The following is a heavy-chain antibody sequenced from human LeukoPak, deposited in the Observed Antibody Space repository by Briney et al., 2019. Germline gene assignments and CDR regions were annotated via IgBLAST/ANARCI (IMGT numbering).Heavy chain of an antibody. CDR2: GFYSGRA. CDR3: ARLRGAMTPVTSDFDY. D-gene: IGHD4-17*01. V-gene: IGHV4-39*01. Sequence: SETLSLTCTVSGGSISGSSYYWAWVRQPPGKGLEWVGSGFYSGRAYSNPSLKSRVTISVDTSRNQFSLNLSSVTAADTAVYYCARLRGAMTPVTSDFDYWGQGTLVTVSS. J-gene: IGHJ4*02. CDR1: GGSISGSSYY.